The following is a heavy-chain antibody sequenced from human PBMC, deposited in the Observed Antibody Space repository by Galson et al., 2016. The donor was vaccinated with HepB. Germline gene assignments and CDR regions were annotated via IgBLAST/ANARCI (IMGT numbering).Heavy chain of an antibody. J-gene: IGHJ6*02. CDR3: ARDEQYYDSLTGYSQGGLDV. CDR2: ISYDGSNK. V-gene: IGHV3-30-3*01. D-gene: IGHD3-9*01. CDR1: GFTFSSYT. Sequence: SLRLSCAASGFTFSSYTIHWVRQAPGKGLEWVAGISYDGSNKYYADSVKGRFTISRDNSKNTLYLQMNSLRAEDTAVYYCARDEQYYDSLTGYSQGGLDVWGQGTTVTVSS.